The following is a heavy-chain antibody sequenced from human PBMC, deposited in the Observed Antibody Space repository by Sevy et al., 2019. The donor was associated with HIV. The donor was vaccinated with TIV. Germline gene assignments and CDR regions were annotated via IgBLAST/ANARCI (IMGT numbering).Heavy chain of an antibody. J-gene: IGHJ1*01. V-gene: IGHV4-39*01. D-gene: IGHD6-13*01. Sequence: SETLSLTCTISGGSITDKKYYWAWIRQPPGKGLEWIGSISYGGSTYYNPSLQSRVTLSVDTCKNQFSLNLSSVTAADTAKYYCARRVAAAGQGNEYFQHWGRGILVTVSS. CDR2: ISYGGST. CDR3: ARRVAAAGQGNEYFQH. CDR1: GGSITDKKYY.